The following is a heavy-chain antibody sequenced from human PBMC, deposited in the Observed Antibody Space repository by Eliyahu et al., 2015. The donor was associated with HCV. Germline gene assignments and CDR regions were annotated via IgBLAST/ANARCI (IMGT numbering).Heavy chain of an antibody. J-gene: IGHJ5*02. Sequence: QVQLQESGPGLVKPSETLSLTCTVSGGSISTYYWSWIRQPPGKGLEXIGXIXYSGSTNYNPSLKSRVTISVDTSKNQFSLKLTSVTAADTAVYYCASGGGGIAVAGTGGWFDPWGQGTLVTVSS. CDR1: GGSISTYY. V-gene: IGHV4-59*01. CDR3: ASGGGGIAVAGTGGWFDP. CDR2: IXYSGST. D-gene: IGHD6-19*01.